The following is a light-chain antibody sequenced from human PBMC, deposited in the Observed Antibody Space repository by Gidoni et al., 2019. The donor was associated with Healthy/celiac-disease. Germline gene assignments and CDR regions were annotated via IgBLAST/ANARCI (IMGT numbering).Light chain of an antibody. V-gene: IGKV1-9*01. CDR2: AAA. CDR3: QQSYSTPRT. J-gene: IGKJ1*01. CDR1: QYIGSS. Sequence: DVQLTQSPSFLSASVGARVTITCRASQYIGSSLAWYQRKSGEAPKFLIYAAATLQSGVPSRFSGSGSGTEFTLTISSLQPEDFATYYCQQSYSTPRTFGQGTKVEIK.